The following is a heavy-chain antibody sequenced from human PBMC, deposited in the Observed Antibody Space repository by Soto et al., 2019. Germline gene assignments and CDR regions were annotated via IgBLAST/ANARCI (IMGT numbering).Heavy chain of an antibody. CDR2: IYYSGST. J-gene: IGHJ6*03. CDR3: ARGIPYYDILTGYYLHYYYYMDV. CDR1: GGSISSYY. Sequence: SETLSLTCTVSGGSISSYYWSWIRQPPGKGLEWIGYIYYSGSTNYNPSLKSRVTISVDTSKNQFSLKLSSVTAADTAVYYCARGIPYYDILTGYYLHYYYYMDVWGKGTTVTVSS. V-gene: IGHV4-59*01. D-gene: IGHD3-9*01.